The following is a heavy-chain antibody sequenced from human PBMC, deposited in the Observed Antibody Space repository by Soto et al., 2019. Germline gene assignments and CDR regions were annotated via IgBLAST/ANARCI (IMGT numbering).Heavy chain of an antibody. V-gene: IGHV1-18*01. CDR3: ARDFWSGLPYMDV. J-gene: IGHJ6*03. D-gene: IGHD3-3*01. CDR2: ISAYNGNT. CDR1: GYTFTSYG. Sequence: WASVRVSCKASGYTFTSYGISWVRQAPGQGLEWMGWISAYNGNTNYAQKLQGRVTMTTDTSTSTAYMELRSLRSDDTAVYYCARDFWSGLPYMDVWGKGTTVTVSS.